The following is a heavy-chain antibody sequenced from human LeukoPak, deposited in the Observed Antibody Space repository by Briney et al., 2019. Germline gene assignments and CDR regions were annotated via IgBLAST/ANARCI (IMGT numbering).Heavy chain of an antibody. V-gene: IGHV3-74*01. CDR1: GFAFSTNW. J-gene: IGHJ4*02. Sequence: GGSLRLSCAASGFAFSTNWMHWVRQAPGKGLVWVSHISTDARTITYADFVKGRFTISRDNAKNTLYLQMNSLRAEDTAVYYCAKDLRGYSGYGDWGQGTLVTVSS. D-gene: IGHD5-12*01. CDR2: ISTDARTI. CDR3: AKDLRGYSGYGD.